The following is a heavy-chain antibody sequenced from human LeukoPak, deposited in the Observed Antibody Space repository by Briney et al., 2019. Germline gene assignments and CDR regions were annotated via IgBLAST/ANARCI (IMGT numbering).Heavy chain of an antibody. Sequence: PGGSLRLSCAASGFTFSSYSMNWVRQAPGKGLEWVSYISGGSGTIYYADSVKGRFTISRDNAKNSLYLQMNSLRAEDTAVYYCASHGGSSLFDYWGQGTLVTVSS. CDR3: ASHGGSSLFDY. CDR1: GFTFSSYS. J-gene: IGHJ4*02. CDR2: ISGGSGTI. V-gene: IGHV3-48*01. D-gene: IGHD2-15*01.